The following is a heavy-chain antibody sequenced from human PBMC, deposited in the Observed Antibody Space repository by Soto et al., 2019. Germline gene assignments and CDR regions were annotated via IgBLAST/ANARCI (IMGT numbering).Heavy chain of an antibody. CDR2: ISGSGGST. CDR1: GFTFSSYA. D-gene: IGHD3-10*01. CDR3: AKDRGRGSGSYGEVRNWFDP. J-gene: IGHJ5*02. Sequence: GGSLRLSCAASGFTFSSYAMSWVRQAPGKGLEWVSAISGSGGSTYYADSVKGRFTISRDNSKNTLYLQMNSLRAEDTAVYYCAKDRGRGSGSYGEVRNWFDPWGQGTLVTVSS. V-gene: IGHV3-23*01.